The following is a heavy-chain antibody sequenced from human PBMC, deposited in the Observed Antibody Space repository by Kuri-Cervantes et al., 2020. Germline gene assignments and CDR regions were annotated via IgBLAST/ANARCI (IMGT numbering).Heavy chain of an antibody. Sequence: LSLTCAASGFTFSSYAMSWVRQAPGKGLEWVSSISSSSSYIYYADSVKGRFTISRDNAKNSLYLQTNSLRAEDTAVYYCARVHCSGGSCYGGYYYGMDVWGQGTTVTVSS. D-gene: IGHD2-15*01. CDR3: ARVHCSGGSCYGGYYYGMDV. V-gene: IGHV3-21*01. CDR2: ISSSSSYI. J-gene: IGHJ6*02. CDR1: GFTFSSYA.